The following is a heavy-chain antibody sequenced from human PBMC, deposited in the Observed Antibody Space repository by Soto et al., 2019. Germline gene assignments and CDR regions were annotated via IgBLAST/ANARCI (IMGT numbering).Heavy chain of an antibody. D-gene: IGHD6-13*01. V-gene: IGHV4-34*01. J-gene: IGHJ4*02. Sequence: QVQLQQWGAGLLKPSETLSLTCAVYGGSFSGYYWSWIRQPPGKGLEWIGEINHSGSTNYNPSLKSRVTISVYTSKNQFSLKLSSVTAADTAVYYCARGGQQLDFDCWCQGTLVTVSS. CDR3: ARGGQQLDFDC. CDR2: INHSGST. CDR1: GGSFSGYY.